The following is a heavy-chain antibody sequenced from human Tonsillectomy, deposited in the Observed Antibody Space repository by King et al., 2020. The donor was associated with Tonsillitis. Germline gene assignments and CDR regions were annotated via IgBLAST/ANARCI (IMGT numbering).Heavy chain of an antibody. J-gene: IGHJ4*02. CDR3: ATDSTGPEY. CDR2: IRGSCNYI. V-gene: IGHV3-21*01. CDR1: GFSFSRYT. D-gene: IGHD2-2*01. Sequence: VQLVESGGGLVKPGGSLRLSCAASGFSFSRYTMNWVRQAPGKGLEWVSSIRGSCNYIYYADSVKGRSAISRDNAKNSLYLQMSSLRAEDTAVYYCATDSTGPEYWGQGTLVTVSS.